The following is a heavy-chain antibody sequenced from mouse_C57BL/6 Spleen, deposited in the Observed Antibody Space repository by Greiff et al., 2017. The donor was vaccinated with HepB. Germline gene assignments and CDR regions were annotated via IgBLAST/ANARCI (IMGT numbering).Heavy chain of an antibody. CDR2: IDPSDSYT. J-gene: IGHJ4*01. Sequence: QVQLKQPGAELVKPGASVKLSCKASGYTFTSYWMQWVKQRPGQGLEWIGEIDPSDSYTNYNQKFKGKATLTVDTSSSTAYMQLSSLTSEDSAVYYCARMRSPYAMDYWGQGTSVTVSS. CDR3: ARMRSPYAMDY. V-gene: IGHV1-50*01. CDR1: GYTFTSYW.